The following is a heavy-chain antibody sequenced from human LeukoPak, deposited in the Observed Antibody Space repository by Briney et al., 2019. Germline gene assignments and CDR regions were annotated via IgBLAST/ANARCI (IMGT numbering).Heavy chain of an antibody. D-gene: IGHD3-16*01. Sequence: GASVKVSCKASGYTFTSYYMHWVRQAPGQGLEWMGWINPNSGGTNYAQKFQGRVTMTRDTSISTAYMELSRLRSDDTAVYYCARDMSTPGPWGPKCFDYWGQGTLVTVSS. CDR2: INPNSGGT. V-gene: IGHV1-2*02. CDR1: GYTFTSYY. J-gene: IGHJ4*02. CDR3: ARDMSTPGPWGPKCFDY.